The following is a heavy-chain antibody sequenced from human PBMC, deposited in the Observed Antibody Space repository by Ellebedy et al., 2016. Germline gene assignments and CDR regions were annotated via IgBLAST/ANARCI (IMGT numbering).Heavy chain of an antibody. Sequence: GESLKISCAASGFTFSNYAMSWVRQAPGKGLEWVSGISGSGGLTYYADSVKGRFTISRDNSKNTLYLKMNSLRAEDTAVYYCARGGSGSYYIGDYWGQGTLATVSS. J-gene: IGHJ4*02. CDR2: ISGSGGLT. V-gene: IGHV3-23*01. CDR3: ARGGSGSYYIGDY. CDR1: GFTFSNYA. D-gene: IGHD3-10*01.